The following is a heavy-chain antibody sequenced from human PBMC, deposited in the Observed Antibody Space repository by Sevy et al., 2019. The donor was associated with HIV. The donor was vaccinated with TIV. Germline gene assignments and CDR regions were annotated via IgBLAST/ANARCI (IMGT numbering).Heavy chain of an antibody. CDR3: ARDYGGAAGFFDY. Sequence: GGSLRLSCAASGFTFSDYYMIWIRQAPGKGLEWVSYIRSSGFTMYYADSVKGRFTISRDNAKNSLYLQMNSLRAEDMAVYYCARDYGGAAGFFDYWGQGILVTVSS. D-gene: IGHD6-13*01. V-gene: IGHV3-11*01. J-gene: IGHJ4*02. CDR1: GFTFSDYY. CDR2: IRSSGFTM.